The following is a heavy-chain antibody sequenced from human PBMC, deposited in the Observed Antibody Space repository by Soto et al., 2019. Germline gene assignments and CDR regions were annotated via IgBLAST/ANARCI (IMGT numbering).Heavy chain of an antibody. CDR2: IIPIFGTA. Sequence: GASVKVSCKASGGTFSSYAISWVRQAPGQGLEWMGGIIPIFGTANYAQKFQGRVTITADESTSTAYMELSSLRSEDTAVYYCARMTELRGWFDPWGQGTLVTVSS. CDR1: GGTFSSYA. D-gene: IGHD1-7*01. J-gene: IGHJ5*02. V-gene: IGHV1-69*13. CDR3: ARMTELRGWFDP.